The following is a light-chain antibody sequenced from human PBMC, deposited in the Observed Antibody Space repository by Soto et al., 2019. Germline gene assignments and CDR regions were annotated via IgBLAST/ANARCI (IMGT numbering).Light chain of an antibody. CDR3: QSYDSSLSGWV. CDR1: SSNIGAGYD. J-gene: IGLJ3*02. Sequence: QAVVTQPPSVSGAPGQRVTISCTGSSSNIGAGYDVHWYQQLPGTAPKLLIYGNSNRPSGVPDRFSGSKSGTSASLAITGLQAEDEADYYCQSYDSSLSGWVFGGGTMLTVL. V-gene: IGLV1-40*01. CDR2: GNS.